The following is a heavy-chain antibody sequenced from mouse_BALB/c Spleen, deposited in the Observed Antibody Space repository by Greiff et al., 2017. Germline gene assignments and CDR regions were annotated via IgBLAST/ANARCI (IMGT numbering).Heavy chain of an antibody. V-gene: IGHV2-9*02. D-gene: IGHD4-1*01. Sequence: QVQLKESGPGLVAPSQSLSITCTVSGFSLTSYGVHWVRQPPGKGLEWLGVIWAGGSTNYNSDLMSRLSISKDNSKIQVFFKMSRLQTDDTAMYYCARVTGGWYFDVWGEGTTVTVSS. CDR2: IWAGGST. J-gene: IGHJ1*01. CDR3: ARVTGGWYFDV. CDR1: GFSLTSYG.